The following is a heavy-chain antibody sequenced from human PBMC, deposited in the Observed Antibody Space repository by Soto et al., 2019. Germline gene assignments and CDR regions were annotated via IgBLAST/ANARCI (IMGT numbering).Heavy chain of an antibody. CDR1: GVSITSYY. D-gene: IGHD6-19*01. CDR2: ISYSGNT. Sequence: SETLSLTCTVSGVSITSYYWSWIRQSPGKGLEWIGFISYSGNTNYNPSLKSRVIISRDTSRNEFSLRLTSVTAADTAVYYCAADRGWYFDYWGQGTLVTVSS. J-gene: IGHJ4*02. CDR3: AADRGWYFDY. V-gene: IGHV4-59*08.